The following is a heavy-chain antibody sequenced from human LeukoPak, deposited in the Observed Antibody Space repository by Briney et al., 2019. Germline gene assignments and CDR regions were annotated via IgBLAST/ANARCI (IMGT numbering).Heavy chain of an antibody. CDR1: GVSISSYY. V-gene: IGHV4-59*12. D-gene: IGHD3-3*01. CDR3: ARGRPPRGTIYSGYYYYMDV. J-gene: IGHJ6*03. Sequence: SETLSLTCTVSGVSISSYYWSWIRQPPGKGLEWIGYIYYSGSTNYNPSLKSRVTISVDTSKNQFSLKLSSVTAADTAVYYCARGRPPRGTIYSGYYYYMDVWGKGTTVTVSS. CDR2: IYYSGST.